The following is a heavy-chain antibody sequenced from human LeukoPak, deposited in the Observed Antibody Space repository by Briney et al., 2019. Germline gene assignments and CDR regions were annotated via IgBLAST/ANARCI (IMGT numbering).Heavy chain of an antibody. Sequence: GESLKISCKGSGYSFTSYWIGWVRQLPGKGLEWMGIIYPGDSDTRYSPSFQGQVTISADKSISTAYLQWSSLKASDTAMYYCARSITMIVGAFDYWGQGTLVTVSS. D-gene: IGHD3-22*01. V-gene: IGHV5-51*01. J-gene: IGHJ4*02. CDR3: ARSITMIVGAFDY. CDR2: IYPGDSDT. CDR1: GYSFTSYW.